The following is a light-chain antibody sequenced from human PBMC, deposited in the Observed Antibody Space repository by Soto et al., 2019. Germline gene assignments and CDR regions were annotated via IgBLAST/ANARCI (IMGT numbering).Light chain of an antibody. CDR2: QTS. Sequence: IVLTPSPATPSSFPGDRVTLSFRASQYINTRLAWYQHRPGQSPRLLIYQTSLRAAGIPARFSASGSGTDFTLTISDVQPEDFALYYCHQRQSWPRTFGQGTKVDIK. CDR1: QYINTR. CDR3: HQRQSWPRT. J-gene: IGKJ1*01. V-gene: IGKV3-11*01.